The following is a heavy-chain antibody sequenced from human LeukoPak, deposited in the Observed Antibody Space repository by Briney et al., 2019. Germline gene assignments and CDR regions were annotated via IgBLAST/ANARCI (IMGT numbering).Heavy chain of an antibody. Sequence: GRSLRLSCAASGFTFSSYAIHWVRQAPGKGLEWVALISYDGSNKYYGESVKGRFTISRDQSKNTLYLQMNSLRTEDTAVYYCARDSLRTALYYMDVWGKGTTVTVSS. CDR2: ISYDGSNK. CDR3: ARDSLRTALYYMDV. CDR1: GFTFSSYA. J-gene: IGHJ6*03. V-gene: IGHV3-30*04.